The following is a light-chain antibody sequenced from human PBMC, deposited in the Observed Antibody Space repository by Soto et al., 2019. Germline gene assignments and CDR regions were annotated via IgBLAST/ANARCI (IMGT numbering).Light chain of an antibody. Sequence: QSALTQPASVSGSPGQSIAISCTGSSSDVGIYNYVSWYQQHPGKVPKLIIYEVTNRPSGVSNRFSGSKSANTASLTISGLQAEDEADYYCCSSAGSSTYVFGGGTKLTVL. J-gene: IGLJ2*01. V-gene: IGLV2-23*02. CDR2: EVT. CDR3: CSSAGSSTYV. CDR1: SSDVGIYNY.